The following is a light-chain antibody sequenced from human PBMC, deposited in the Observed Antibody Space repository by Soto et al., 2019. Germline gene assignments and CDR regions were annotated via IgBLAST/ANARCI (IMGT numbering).Light chain of an antibody. J-gene: IGKJ1*01. CDR2: DAS. CDR1: QSVSSY. Sequence: EIVLTQSPATLSLSPGERATLSCRARQSVSSYLAWYQQKPGQAPRLLIYDASNRATGIPARFSGSGSGTDFTLTISSLEPEDFAVYYCQQSSNWPPWTFGQGTKVEIK. V-gene: IGKV3-11*01. CDR3: QQSSNWPPWT.